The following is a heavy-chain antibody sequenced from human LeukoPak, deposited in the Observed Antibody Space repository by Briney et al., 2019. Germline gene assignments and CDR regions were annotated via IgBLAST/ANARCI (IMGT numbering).Heavy chain of an antibody. D-gene: IGHD3-22*01. CDR1: GDSIGRINYY. Sequence: SETLSLTCTISGDSIGRINYYWGWIRQPPGKGLEWIVSMSYSGHTYYNPSLKSRVTTSIDTSKNQFSLKLSSVTAADTAVYYCARDFPWYYYDSSGYLPPGYWGQGTLVTVSS. CDR2: MSYSGHT. V-gene: IGHV4-39*07. CDR3: ARDFPWYYYDSSGYLPPGY. J-gene: IGHJ4*02.